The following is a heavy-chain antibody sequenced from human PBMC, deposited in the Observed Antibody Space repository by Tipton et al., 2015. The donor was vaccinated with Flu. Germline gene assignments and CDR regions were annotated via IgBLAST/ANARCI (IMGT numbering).Heavy chain of an antibody. J-gene: IGHJ3*02. CDR3: ARGDGSGRNDDAYDI. CDR2: ITSSGSTI. V-gene: IGHV3-11*01. D-gene: IGHD3-10*01. Sequence: SLRLSCAASGLAFSDYYMSWIRQAPGKGLEWVSYITSSGSTIFYADSVKGRFTISRDNVKNLLYLQMNSLRAEDTALYYCARGDGSGRNDDAYDIWGQGTVVTVSS. CDR1: GLAFSDYY.